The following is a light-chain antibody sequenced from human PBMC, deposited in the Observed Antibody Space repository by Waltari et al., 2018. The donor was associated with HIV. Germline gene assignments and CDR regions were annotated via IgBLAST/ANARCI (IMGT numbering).Light chain of an antibody. V-gene: IGLV3-25*03. J-gene: IGLJ2*01. CDR3: QSADSSGTS. Sequence: SDEVTQTPSVSVSPGQTARITCSGETLPQKFVYWYQQKPGQAPVVVIYKDNERPSGMPERFSGSSSGTRATLTISGVQAEDEADYYCQSADSSGTSFGGGTKLTVL. CDR2: KDN. CDR1: TLPQKF.